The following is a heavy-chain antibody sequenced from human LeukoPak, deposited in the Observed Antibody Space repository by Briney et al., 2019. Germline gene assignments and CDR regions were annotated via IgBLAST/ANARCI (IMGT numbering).Heavy chain of an antibody. Sequence: PGGSLRLSCAASGFTFSSYSMNWVRQAPGKGLEWVSSISSSSSYIYYADSVKGRFTISRDNAKNSLYLQMNSLRAEDTAVYYWARGDYYDSSGYYYRIDAFDIWGQGTMVTVSS. D-gene: IGHD3-22*01. J-gene: IGHJ3*02. CDR3: ARGDYYDSSGYYYRIDAFDI. CDR1: GFTFSSYS. CDR2: ISSSSSYI. V-gene: IGHV3-21*01.